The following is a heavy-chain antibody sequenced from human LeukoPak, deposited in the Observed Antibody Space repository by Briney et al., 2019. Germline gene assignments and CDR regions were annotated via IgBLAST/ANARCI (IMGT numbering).Heavy chain of an antibody. CDR3: AGYCSSTSCYDRDGYTDPFDY. Sequence: PSETLSLTCTVSGGSISSYYWSWIRQPPGKGLEWIGEINHSGSTNYNPSLKSRVTISVDTSKNQFSLKLSSVTAADTAVYYCAGYCSSTSCYDRDGYTDPFDYWGQGTLVTVSS. V-gene: IGHV4-34*01. D-gene: IGHD2-2*01. CDR2: INHSGST. CDR1: GGSISSYY. J-gene: IGHJ4*02.